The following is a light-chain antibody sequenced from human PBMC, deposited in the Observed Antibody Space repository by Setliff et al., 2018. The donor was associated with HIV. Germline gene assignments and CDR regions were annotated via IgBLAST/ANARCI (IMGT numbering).Light chain of an antibody. V-gene: IGLV1-44*01. J-gene: IGLJ1*01. CDR3: SAWDDSLKGFV. CDR2: RNK. CDR1: NSNIGNNG. Sequence: QSVLTQPPSASGTPAQRVTISCSGCNSNIGNNGVNWFQQLPGTAPKLLIYRNKQRPSGVPDRFSGSKSGTSASLAISGLQSEDEADYYCSAWDDSLKGFVFGSGTKVTVL.